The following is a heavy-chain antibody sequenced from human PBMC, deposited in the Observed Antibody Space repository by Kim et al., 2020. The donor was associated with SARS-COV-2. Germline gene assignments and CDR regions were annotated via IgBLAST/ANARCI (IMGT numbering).Heavy chain of an antibody. V-gene: IGHV4-59*08. Sequence: FYRGSTNYNPTLKSRVTISEDTSKNQFSLKLSSVTAADTAVYYYARGFDYWGQGTLVTVSS. CDR2: FYRGST. J-gene: IGHJ4*02. CDR3: ARGFDY.